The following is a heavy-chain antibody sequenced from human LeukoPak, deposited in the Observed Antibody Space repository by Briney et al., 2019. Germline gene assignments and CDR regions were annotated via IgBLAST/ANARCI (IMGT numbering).Heavy chain of an antibody. J-gene: IGHJ3*02. CDR1: GGSISSYY. V-gene: IGHV4-4*07. Sequence: SETLSLTCTVSGGSISSYYRSWIRQPAGKGLEWIGRIYPSGNTNYNPSLKSRVTMSLDTSKNQFSLKLSSVTAADTAVFYCARDLPYPMDAFVIWGQGTMVTVSS. CDR3: ARDLPYPMDAFVI. CDR2: IYPSGNT.